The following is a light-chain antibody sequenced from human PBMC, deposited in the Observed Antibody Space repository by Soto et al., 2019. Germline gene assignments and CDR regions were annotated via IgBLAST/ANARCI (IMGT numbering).Light chain of an antibody. CDR2: KAS. Sequence: DIQMTQSPSTLSASVGDRVTITCRASQSISTYLAWYQQKPGKAPKLLIYKASSLESGVPSRFSGSGSGTDFTLTIKSLQPEDFATYYCQQSYSTLSITFGQGTRLEIK. V-gene: IGKV1-5*03. CDR3: QQSYSTLSIT. J-gene: IGKJ5*01. CDR1: QSISTY.